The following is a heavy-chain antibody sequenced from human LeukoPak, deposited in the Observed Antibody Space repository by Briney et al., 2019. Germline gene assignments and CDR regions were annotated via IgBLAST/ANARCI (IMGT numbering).Heavy chain of an antibody. V-gene: IGHV3-33*01. CDR2: IWYDGSNK. D-gene: IGHD2-2*01. CDR1: GFTFSSYG. Sequence: PGRSLRLFCAASGFTFSSYGMHWVRQAPGKGLEWVAVIWYDGSNKYYADSVKGRFTISRDNSKNTLYLQMNSLRAEDTAVYYCARDPRCSSTSCYGVDYFDYWGQGTLVTVSS. CDR3: ARDPRCSSTSCYGVDYFDY. J-gene: IGHJ4*02.